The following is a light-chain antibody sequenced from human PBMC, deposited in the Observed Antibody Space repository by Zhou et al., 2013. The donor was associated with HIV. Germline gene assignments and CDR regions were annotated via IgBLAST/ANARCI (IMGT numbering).Light chain of an antibody. J-gene: IGKJ1*01. V-gene: IGKV2-28*01. CDR1: QSLLHRNGYNY. CDR2: MGS. Sequence: DIVMTQSPLSLPVTPGEPASISCRSSQSLLHRNGYNYLDWYLQKAGQSPQLLIYMGSNRASGVPDRFSGSGSGTDFTLKISRVEAEDVGVYYCMQATKYPRTFGQGTKVEIK. CDR3: MQATKYPRT.